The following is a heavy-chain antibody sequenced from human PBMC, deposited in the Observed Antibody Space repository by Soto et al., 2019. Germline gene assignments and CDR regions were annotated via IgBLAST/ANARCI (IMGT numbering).Heavy chain of an antibody. D-gene: IGHD6-6*01. Sequence: GGSLRLSCAAPGFTFSSYAMHWVRQAPGKGLEWVAVISYDGSNKYYADSVKGRFTISRDNSKNTLYLQMNSLRAEDTAVYYCAREVAARLDYWGQGTLVTVSS. CDR1: GFTFSSYA. J-gene: IGHJ4*02. CDR2: ISYDGSNK. V-gene: IGHV3-30-3*01. CDR3: AREVAARLDY.